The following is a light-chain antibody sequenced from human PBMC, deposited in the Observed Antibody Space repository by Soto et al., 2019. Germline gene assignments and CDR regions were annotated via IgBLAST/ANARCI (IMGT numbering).Light chain of an antibody. Sequence: DISLKKSVSTMSEAVGNRVTMTCRASQTISDLLAWYKQKPGKAPNLLIYKASSLESDVPSTFSGSGSGTEFTLTISSLQPDYFATYDCQQYNSVSLLPLGRGTKVDIK. J-gene: IGKJ4*01. CDR3: QQYNSVSLLP. V-gene: IGKV1-5*03. CDR1: QTISDL. CDR2: KAS.